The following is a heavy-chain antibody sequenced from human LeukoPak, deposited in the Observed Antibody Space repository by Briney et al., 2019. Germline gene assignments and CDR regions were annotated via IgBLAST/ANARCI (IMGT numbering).Heavy chain of an antibody. Sequence: GGSLRLSCAASGFTFDDYAMHWVRQAPGKGLEWVSGISWNSGSIGYADSVKGRFTISRDNAKNSLYLQMNSLRAEGTALYYCAKAVAGQHFDYWGQGALVTVSS. CDR3: AKAVAGQHFDY. CDR1: GFTFDDYA. CDR2: ISWNSGSI. J-gene: IGHJ4*02. V-gene: IGHV3-9*01. D-gene: IGHD6-19*01.